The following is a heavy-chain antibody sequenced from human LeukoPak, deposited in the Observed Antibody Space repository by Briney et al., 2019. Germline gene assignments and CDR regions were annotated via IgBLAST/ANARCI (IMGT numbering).Heavy chain of an antibody. D-gene: IGHD3-10*01. CDR3: ARASGSGSYHTYYGLDV. V-gene: IGHV4-38-2*02. Sequence: SETLSLTCTVSGGSISSYYWSWIRQPPGKGLEWIGSIYRSGSTYYAPSLMSRVTISVDTSKNQFSLKLTSVTTADTAVYYCARASGSGSYHTYYGLDVWGQGTTVTVSS. CDR2: IYRSGST. CDR1: GGSISSYY. J-gene: IGHJ6*02.